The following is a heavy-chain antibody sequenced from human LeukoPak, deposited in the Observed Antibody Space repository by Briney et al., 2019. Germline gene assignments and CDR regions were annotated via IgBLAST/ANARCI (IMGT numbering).Heavy chain of an antibody. J-gene: IGHJ6*02. Sequence: ASVKVSCKASGYTFTSNEINWVRQATGQGLEWMGWMNPNSGNTGYAQKFQGRVTLTRNTSISTAYMELSSLRSEDTAVYYCARGVMISGTYYYYYYVMDVWGHGTTVTVSS. V-gene: IGHV1-8*01. CDR1: GYTFTSNE. D-gene: IGHD1-26*01. CDR2: MNPNSGNT. CDR3: ARGVMISGTYYYYYYVMDV.